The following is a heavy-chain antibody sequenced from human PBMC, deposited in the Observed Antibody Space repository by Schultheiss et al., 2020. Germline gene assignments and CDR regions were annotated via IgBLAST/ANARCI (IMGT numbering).Heavy chain of an antibody. Sequence: SETLSLTCAICGGSLSTNYWRWIRQSPGQGLEWIGEIHHSGSTSYNPSLKTRVTTSLDTSRNQFSLNLSSVTAADTAVYSCARGLRIILWWWLRRLGDYWGPGTLVTVSS. CDR1: GGSLSTNY. CDR3: ARGLRIILWWWLRRLGDY. CDR2: IHHSGST. J-gene: IGHJ4*02. V-gene: IGHV4-34*01. D-gene: IGHD2-21*02.